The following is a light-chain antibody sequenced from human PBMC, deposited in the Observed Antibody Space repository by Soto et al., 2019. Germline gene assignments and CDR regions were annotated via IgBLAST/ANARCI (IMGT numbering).Light chain of an antibody. CDR1: SSNIGSNY. Sequence: QSVLTQPPSASGTPGQRVTISCSGSSSNIGSNYVYWYQQLPGTAPKLLIYNFDQRPSGVPGRFSGSKSGTSASLAISGLRSEDEADYYCAAWDVSLKVVFGGGTKVTVL. CDR3: AAWDVSLKVV. J-gene: IGLJ3*02. V-gene: IGLV1-47*02. CDR2: NFD.